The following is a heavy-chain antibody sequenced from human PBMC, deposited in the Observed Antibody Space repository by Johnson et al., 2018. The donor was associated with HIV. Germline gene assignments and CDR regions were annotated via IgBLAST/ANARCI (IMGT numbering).Heavy chain of an antibody. V-gene: IGHV3-30*02. CDR2: IRYDGSNK. CDR1: GFTFSSYG. J-gene: IGHJ3*02. CDR3: ARETAYCGGDCSGAFDI. D-gene: IGHD2-21*01. Sequence: QVQLVESGGGVVQPGGSLRLSCAASGFTFSSYGMHWVRQAPGKGLEWVAFIRYDGSNKYYADSVKGRFTTSRDNSKNTLYLQMNSLKTEDTAVYYCARETAYCGGDCSGAFDIWGQGTMVTVSS.